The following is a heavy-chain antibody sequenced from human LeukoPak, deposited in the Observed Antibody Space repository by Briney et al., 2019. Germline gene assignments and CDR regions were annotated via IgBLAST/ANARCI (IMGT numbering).Heavy chain of an antibody. CDR1: GFIFSNAR. D-gene: IGHD1-26*01. Sequence: GGALRLSCAASGFIFSNARMSWARQSPGKGLEWVGRIKSKTDGGTIDYAAPVKGRFIISRDDSKNTLYLQMNSLKTEDTAVYYCTTDRPIGAQALFDYWGQGTLVTVSS. CDR3: TTDRPIGAQALFDY. CDR2: IKSKTDGGTI. J-gene: IGHJ4*02. V-gene: IGHV3-15*01.